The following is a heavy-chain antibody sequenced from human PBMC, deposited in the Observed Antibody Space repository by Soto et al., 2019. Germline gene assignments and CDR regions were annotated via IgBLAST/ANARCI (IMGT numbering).Heavy chain of an antibody. Sequence: QVQLQESGPGLVKPSQTLSLTCTVSGGSFSSGAYYWSWIRQPPGKGLQYIASISYSGSTYYKPSLKSRLTIAVDTSKNQFSLKLSSVTAADTAVYYCARVRDGYTLDFWGQGILVTVSS. D-gene: IGHD2-2*02. CDR2: ISYSGST. CDR1: GGSFSSGAYY. V-gene: IGHV4-30-4*08. CDR3: ARVRDGYTLDF. J-gene: IGHJ4*02.